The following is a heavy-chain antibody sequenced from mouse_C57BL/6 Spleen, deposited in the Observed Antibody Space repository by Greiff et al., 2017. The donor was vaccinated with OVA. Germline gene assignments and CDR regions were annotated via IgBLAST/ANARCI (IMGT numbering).Heavy chain of an antibody. CDR2: IYPGDGDT. CDR3: ARLAGTDAMDY. Sequence: QVQLQQSGPELVKPGASVKISCKASGYAFSSSWMNWVKQRPGKGLEWIGRIYPGDGDTNYNGKFKGKATLTADKSSSTAYMQLSSLTSEDSAVCFCARLAGTDAMDYWGQGTSVTVSS. D-gene: IGHD4-1*01. V-gene: IGHV1-82*01. J-gene: IGHJ4*01. CDR1: GYAFSSSW.